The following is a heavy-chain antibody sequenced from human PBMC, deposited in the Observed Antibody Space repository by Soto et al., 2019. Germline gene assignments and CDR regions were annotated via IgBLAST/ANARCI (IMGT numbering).Heavy chain of an antibody. D-gene: IGHD1-1*01. CDR1: GFTFSNYG. CDR3: ARGNINSYGMDV. CDR2: IWYDGSKT. J-gene: IGHJ6*02. Sequence: QVQLVESGGGVVQPGRSLRLFCAASGFTFSNYGMHWVRQAPGKGLEWVAVIWYDGSKTYYGDSVKGRLTIARDNSENTLYMKINSMRADDTAVYYCARGNINSYGMDVWGQGTTVIVSS. V-gene: IGHV3-33*01.